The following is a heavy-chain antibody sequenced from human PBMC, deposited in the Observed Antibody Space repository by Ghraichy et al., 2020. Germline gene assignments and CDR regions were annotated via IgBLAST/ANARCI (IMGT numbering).Heavy chain of an antibody. CDR1: GFSVSSNY. Sequence: GGSLRLSCAASGFSVSSNYLSWVRQAPGKGLEWVSVIYSGGSTYYADSVKGRFTVSRDTSKNTVYLHMNSLRAEDTAVYYCARDGSGAPLDCWGQGTLVTVSS. V-gene: IGHV3-66*01. CDR3: ARDGSGAPLDC. CDR2: IYSGGST. J-gene: IGHJ4*02. D-gene: IGHD1-26*01.